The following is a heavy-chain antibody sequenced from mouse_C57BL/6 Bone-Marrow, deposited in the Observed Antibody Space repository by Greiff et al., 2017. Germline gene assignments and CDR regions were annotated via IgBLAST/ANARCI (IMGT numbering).Heavy chain of an antibody. D-gene: IGHD2-3*01. CDR3: ARKRWLLRNWCFDV. V-gene: IGHV1-82*01. CDR1: GYAFSSSW. Sequence: QVQLKESGPELVKPGASVKISCKASGYAFSSSWMNWVKQRPGKGLEWIGRIYPGDGDTNYNGKFKGKATLTADKSSSAAYMQLGSLTSGDSAVYFCARKRWLLRNWCFDVWGTGTTVTVSS. J-gene: IGHJ1*03. CDR2: IYPGDGDT.